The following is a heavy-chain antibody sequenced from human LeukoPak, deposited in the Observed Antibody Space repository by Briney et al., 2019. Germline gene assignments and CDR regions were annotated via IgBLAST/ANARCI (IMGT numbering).Heavy chain of an antibody. Sequence: GESLKISCKGSGYSFISHWIGWVRQVPGKGLEWMGIIYPGDSDTRYSPAFEGQVTMSVDKSISTAYLQWSSLKAADTAIYYCARRGYYDTSGRPCPFDIWGQGTMATVSS. D-gene: IGHD3-22*01. J-gene: IGHJ3*02. CDR2: IYPGDSDT. CDR1: GYSFISHW. V-gene: IGHV5-51*01. CDR3: ARRGYYDTSGRPCPFDI.